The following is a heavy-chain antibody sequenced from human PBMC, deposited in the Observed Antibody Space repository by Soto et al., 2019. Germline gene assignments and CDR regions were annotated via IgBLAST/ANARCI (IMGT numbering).Heavy chain of an antibody. D-gene: IGHD5-12*01. CDR1: GGTFSTST. J-gene: IGHJ4*02. CDR3: ARDSPIGSTYSGYDAIDS. CDR2: TIPILDVS. V-gene: IGHV1-69*08. Sequence: QVQLVQSGAEVKKPGSSVKVSCKASGGTFSTSTFTWVRQAPGQGLEWMGRTIPILDVSDYAHDFQGRVTMTADKSTSTAYMELTSLTSKDTAVYYCARDSPIGSTYSGYDAIDSWGQGTLVTVSS.